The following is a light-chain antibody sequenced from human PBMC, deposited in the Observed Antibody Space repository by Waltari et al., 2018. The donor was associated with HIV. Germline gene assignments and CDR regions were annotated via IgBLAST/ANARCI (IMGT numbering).Light chain of an antibody. V-gene: IGLV1-51*01. CDR2: DNS. Sequence: QAVLTQPPSVSAAPGQKVTISCSGSSSNIGNNYVSWYQQFPGKAPKVLIYDNSNRPPGVPDRFSGSRSGTSATLGVAGLQTGDEADYYCGTWDTSLSAGVFGGGTKLTVL. CDR3: GTWDTSLSAGV. CDR1: SSNIGNNY. J-gene: IGLJ3*02.